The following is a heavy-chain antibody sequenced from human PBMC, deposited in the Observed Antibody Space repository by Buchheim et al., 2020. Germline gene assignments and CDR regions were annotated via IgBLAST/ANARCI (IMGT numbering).Heavy chain of an antibody. CDR1: GFTFSTYA. D-gene: IGHD6-25*01. V-gene: IGHV3-23*01. CDR2: ISGSGDST. CDR3: AKRRSSGEIDY. Sequence: EVQLLESGGGLVQPGGSLRLSCAASGFTFSTYAMSWVRQAPGKGLEWVSTISGSGDSTYYADSVKGRFTIPRVSPKNTLSLRINSLRAEDTAVYYCAKRRSSGEIDYWGQGTL. J-gene: IGHJ4*02.